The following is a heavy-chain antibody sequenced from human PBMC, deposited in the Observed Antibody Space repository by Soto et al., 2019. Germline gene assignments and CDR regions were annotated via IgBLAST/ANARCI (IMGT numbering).Heavy chain of an antibody. J-gene: IGHJ4*02. CDR3: ARGPSSLSLRKFFFDF. V-gene: IGHV4-31*02. Sequence: QVQLQESGPGLVKPSQTLSLICSVSGDSITGRGYYWSWIRQHPGKGLEWIGYIYYNSNTYYRPCLRRRVTMSLDTSKNKFTLKLSSVTAADTAVYYCARGPSSLSLRKFFFDFWGQGSLVTVSS. D-gene: IGHD6-6*01. CDR2: IYYNSNT. CDR1: GDSITGRGYY.